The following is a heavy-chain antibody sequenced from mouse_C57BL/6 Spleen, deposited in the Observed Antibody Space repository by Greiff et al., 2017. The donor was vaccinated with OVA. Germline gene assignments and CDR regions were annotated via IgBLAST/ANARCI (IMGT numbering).Heavy chain of an antibody. CDR1: GYSFTGYF. V-gene: IGHV1-20*01. CDR2: INPYNGDT. D-gene: IGHD2-4*01. J-gene: IGHJ3*01. Sequence: VQLQQSGPELVKPGDSVKISCKASGYSFTGYFMNWVMQSHGKSLEWIGRINPYNGDTFYNQKFKGKATLTVDKSSSTAHMELRSLTSEDSAVYYCARWRDYDGSPWFAYWGQGTLVTVSA. CDR3: ARWRDYDGSPWFAY.